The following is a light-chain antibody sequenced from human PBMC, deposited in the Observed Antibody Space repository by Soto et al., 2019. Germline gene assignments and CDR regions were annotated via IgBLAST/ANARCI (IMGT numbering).Light chain of an antibody. Sequence: QPVLTQPPSASGSPGQSVTISCTGTSSDVGAYNYVSWYQQHPGKAPKLMIYEVNKRPSGVPDRFSGSKSGNTASLTVSGLQAEDEADYFCSSYVGNNNLVFGGGTQLTVL. CDR1: SSDVGAYNY. CDR3: SSYVGNNNLV. V-gene: IGLV2-8*01. CDR2: EVN. J-gene: IGLJ2*01.